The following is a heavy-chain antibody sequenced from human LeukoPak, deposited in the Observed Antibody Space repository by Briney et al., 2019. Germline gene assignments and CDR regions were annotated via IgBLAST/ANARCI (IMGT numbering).Heavy chain of an antibody. D-gene: IGHD1-26*01. J-gene: IGHJ4*02. Sequence: SGGSLRLSCAASRFTFKTYGMQWVRRAPGKGLEWVATISSDGRNQHYADSVQGRFTISRDNSKNTLYLQMDNLRTEDTAVYYCSTDGTPKFEYWGQGTLVTVSS. CDR1: RFTFKTYG. V-gene: IGHV3-30*03. CDR3: STDGTPKFEY. CDR2: ISSDGRNQ.